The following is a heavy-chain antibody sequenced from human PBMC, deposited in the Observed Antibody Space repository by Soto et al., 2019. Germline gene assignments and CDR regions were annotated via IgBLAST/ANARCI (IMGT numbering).Heavy chain of an antibody. CDR3: AKPEPYSCGWYVEVGTYYYYGMDV. CDR2: ISGSGGST. CDR1: GFTFSSYA. D-gene: IGHD6-19*01. J-gene: IGHJ6*02. Sequence: QPGGSLRLSCAASGFTFSSYAMSWVRQAPGKGLEWVSAISGSGGSTCYADSVKGRFTISRDNSKNTLYLQMNSLRAEDTAVYYCAKPEPYSCGWYVEVGTYYYYGMDVWGQGTLVTVSS. V-gene: IGHV3-23*01.